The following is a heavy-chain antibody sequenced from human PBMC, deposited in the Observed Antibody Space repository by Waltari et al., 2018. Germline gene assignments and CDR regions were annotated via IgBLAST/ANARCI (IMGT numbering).Heavy chain of an antibody. CDR3: AREYSRICFHALDG. V-gene: IGHV3-33*05. Sequence: QVHVVESGGGVVQPGGSLRLSCAASGFTLGNYGMPWVRQAPGKGLEGVADIQNDGRIKNYADSVKSRFTISRENSKNTLYLEMKSLRAEDTAVYYCAREYSRICFHALDGWGQGTAVTVSS. CDR1: GFTLGNYG. D-gene: IGHD6-13*01. CDR2: IQNDGRIK. J-gene: IGHJ6*02.